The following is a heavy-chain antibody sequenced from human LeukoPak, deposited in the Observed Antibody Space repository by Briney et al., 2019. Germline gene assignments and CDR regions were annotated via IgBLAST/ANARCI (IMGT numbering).Heavy chain of an antibody. D-gene: IGHD6-13*01. Sequence: ASVKVSCKSSGYTFTSYDINWVRQATGQGLEWMGGMNPNSGDTGYAQKFQGRVTMTRNTSISTAYMELSSLRSEDTAVYYCARSVAAAGTRYYYYGMDVWGQGTTVTVSS. CDR3: ARSVAAAGTRYYYYGMDV. J-gene: IGHJ6*02. CDR2: MNPNSGDT. V-gene: IGHV1-8*01. CDR1: GYTFTSYD.